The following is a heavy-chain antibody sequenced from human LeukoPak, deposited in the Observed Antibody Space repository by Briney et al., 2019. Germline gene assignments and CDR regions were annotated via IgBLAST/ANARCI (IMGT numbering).Heavy chain of an antibody. D-gene: IGHD6-13*01. CDR2: IYYSGST. V-gene: IGHV4-59*08. CDR3: ARQLPPPSSWQYYYYYGMDV. CDR1: GGSISSYY. J-gene: IGHJ6*02. Sequence: PSETLSLTCTVSGGSISSYYWSWLRQPPGKGLEWIGYIYYSGSTNYNPSLKSRVTISVDTSKNQFSLKLSSVTAADTAVYYCARQLPPPSSWQYYYYYGMDVWGQGTTVTVSS.